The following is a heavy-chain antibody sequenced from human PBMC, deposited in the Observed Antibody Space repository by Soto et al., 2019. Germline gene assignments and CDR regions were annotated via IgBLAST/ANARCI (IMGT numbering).Heavy chain of an antibody. D-gene: IGHD6-6*01. CDR2: IYPGDSDT. V-gene: IGHV5-51*01. CDR1: GYSFTSYW. J-gene: IGHJ6*02. Sequence: GESLKISCKGSGYSFTSYWIGWVRQMPGKGLEWMGIIYPGDSDTRYSPSFQGQVTISADKSISTAYLQWSSLKASDTAMYYCARQLASSSSPDYYYYGMDVWGQGTTVTVSS. CDR3: ARQLASSSSPDYYYYGMDV.